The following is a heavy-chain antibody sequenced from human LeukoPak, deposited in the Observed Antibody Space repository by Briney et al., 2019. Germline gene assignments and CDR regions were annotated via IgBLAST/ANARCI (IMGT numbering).Heavy chain of an antibody. Sequence: GGSLRLSCEVSGFTFSSYAMSWVRQAPGKGLVWVSRISPTGSTTSYADSVKGRFTVPRDNAKNTLYLQVNNLRAEDTAVYYCARGPNSNWSGLDFWGQGTLLTVSS. J-gene: IGHJ4*02. CDR1: GFTFSSYA. V-gene: IGHV3-74*01. CDR3: ARGPNSNWSGLDF. D-gene: IGHD6-6*01. CDR2: ISPTGSTT.